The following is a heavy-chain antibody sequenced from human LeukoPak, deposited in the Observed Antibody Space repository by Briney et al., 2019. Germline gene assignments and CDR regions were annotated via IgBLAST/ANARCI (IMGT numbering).Heavy chain of an antibody. D-gene: IGHD3-3*01. J-gene: IGHJ4*02. CDR2: IYYSGST. Sequence: PSETLSLTCTVSGGSISSGGYSWCWIRQHPGKGLEWIGYIYYSGSTYYNPSLKSRVTISVDTSKNQFSLKLSSVTAADTAVYYCARGGITIFGVVRPFDYWGQGTLATVSS. V-gene: IGHV4-31*03. CDR3: ARGGITIFGVVRPFDY. CDR1: GGSISSGGYS.